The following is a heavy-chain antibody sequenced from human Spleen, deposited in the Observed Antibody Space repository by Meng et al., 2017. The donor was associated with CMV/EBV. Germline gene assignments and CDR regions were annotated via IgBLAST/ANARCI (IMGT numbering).Heavy chain of an antibody. CDR3: VRREYSSPSGIQGDVFDI. CDR2: INTDGRNV. V-gene: IGHV3-74*01. CDR1: GFLFSSYW. J-gene: IGHJ3*02. D-gene: IGHD6-13*01. Sequence: LSLTCAGSGFLFSSYWIHWVRQAPGKGLVWISRINTDGRNVIYADSVKGRFTVSRDNAKHTLYVQMNSLRAEDTAVYYCVRREYSSPSGIQGDVFDIWGQGTMVTVSS.